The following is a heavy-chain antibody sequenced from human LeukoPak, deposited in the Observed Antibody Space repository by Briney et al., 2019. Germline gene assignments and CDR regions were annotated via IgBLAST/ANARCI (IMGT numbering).Heavy chain of an antibody. V-gene: IGHV3-30*18. CDR2: ISHDGSNN. CDR1: GFTLSNYG. CDR3: AKSPPRIAVAGTGYSYYYGMDV. Sequence: GRCLRLSCPAAGFTLSNYGMHWVRQAPGKGLEWVGIISHDGSNNFYADSVKGRFTISRDNSKNTLYLQMNSLRAEDTAVYYCAKSPPRIAVAGTGYSYYYGMDVWGQGTTVTVSS. J-gene: IGHJ6*02. D-gene: IGHD6-19*01.